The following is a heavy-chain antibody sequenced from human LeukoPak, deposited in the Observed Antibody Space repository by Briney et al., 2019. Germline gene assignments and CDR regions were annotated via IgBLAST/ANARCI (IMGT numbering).Heavy chain of an antibody. CDR2: LSLDGGKK. CDR3: ARDLRGSDAYYFDY. Sequence: PGRSLRLSCAASGFTFSSHAMHWVRQAPGKGLEWVAVLSLDGGKKYYADSVKGRFTISRDNSRNTLYLQMNSLRGEDTAVYYCARDLRGSDAYYFDYWGQGTLVTVSS. V-gene: IGHV3-30-3*01. J-gene: IGHJ4*02. CDR1: GFTFSSHA. D-gene: IGHD3-10*01.